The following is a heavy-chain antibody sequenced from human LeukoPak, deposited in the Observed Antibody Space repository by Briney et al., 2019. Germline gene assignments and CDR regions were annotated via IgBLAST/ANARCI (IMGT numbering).Heavy chain of an antibody. CDR1: GFTFSDSA. D-gene: IGHD3-3*01. J-gene: IGHJ5*02. CDR3: AKGGQDFDYWRFDL. Sequence: GGSLRLSCAASGFTFSDSAVSWVRHSPGEGLKWVSSISNTGGRTYYADSVKGRFTITRDNSRNTVDLQMNSLRAGDTAKYYCAKGGQDFDYWRFDLWGQGILVIVSS. V-gene: IGHV3-23*01. CDR2: ISNTGGRT.